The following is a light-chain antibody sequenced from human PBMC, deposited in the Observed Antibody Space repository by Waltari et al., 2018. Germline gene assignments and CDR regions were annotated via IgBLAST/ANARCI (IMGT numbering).Light chain of an antibody. CDR2: EAS. CDR1: QSIRSS. V-gene: IGKV1-5*03. J-gene: IGKJ4*01. Sequence: DIQMTQSPSTLSASVGDRVTITCRASQSIRSSLAWDQQKPGKAPKFLIYEASSLESGVPSRFSGSGSGTEFTLTISSLQPDDFATYFCQQYDAYALTFGGGTKVEIK. CDR3: QQYDAYALT.